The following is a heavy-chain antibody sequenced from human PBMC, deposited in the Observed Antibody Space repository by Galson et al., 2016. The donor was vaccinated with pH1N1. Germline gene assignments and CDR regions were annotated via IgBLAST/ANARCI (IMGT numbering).Heavy chain of an antibody. CDR3: ATSSPHITGTTGFFGLDV. V-gene: IGHV1-2*04. CDR2: ISPDSGGT. CDR1: TYSFSGYY. Sequence: SVKVSCKASTYSFSGYYIHWVRQAPGRGLEWMGWISPDSGGTVYAQKFQDWFTMTWDPSISTTYMEVTRLTSNATAVYFCATSSPHITGTTGFFGLDVWGQGTTVTVSS. D-gene: IGHD1-7*01. J-gene: IGHJ6*02.